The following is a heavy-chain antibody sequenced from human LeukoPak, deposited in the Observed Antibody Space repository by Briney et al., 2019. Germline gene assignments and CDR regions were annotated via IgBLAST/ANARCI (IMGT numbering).Heavy chain of an antibody. CDR3: ATDGYYDSSGYYVGTFDY. J-gene: IGHJ4*02. CDR1: GGSISSGSYY. Sequence: SETLSLTCTVSGGSISSGSYYWSWIRQPAGKGLEWIGRIYTSGSTNYNPSLKSRVTISVDTSKNQFSLKLSSVTAADTAVYYCATDGYYDSSGYYVGTFDYWGQGTLVTVSS. D-gene: IGHD3-22*01. CDR2: IYTSGST. V-gene: IGHV4-61*02.